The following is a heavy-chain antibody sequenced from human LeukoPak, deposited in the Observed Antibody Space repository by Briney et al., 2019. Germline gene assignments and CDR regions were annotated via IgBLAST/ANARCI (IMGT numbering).Heavy chain of an antibody. CDR1: GGSISSSDG. D-gene: IGHD3-22*01. CDR3: ARGRSSGYSFFDY. J-gene: IGHJ4*02. CDR2: IYHSGST. V-gene: IGHV4-4*02. Sequence: SSGTLSLTCAVSGGSISSSDGWSWVRQPPGKGLEWIGEIYHSGSTNYNPSLKSRLTISVDKSKSQFSLKLSSVTAADTAVYYCARGRSSGYSFFDYWGQGTLVTVSS.